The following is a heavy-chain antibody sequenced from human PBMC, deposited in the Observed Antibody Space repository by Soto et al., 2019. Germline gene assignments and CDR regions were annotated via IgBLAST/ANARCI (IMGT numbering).Heavy chain of an antibody. Sequence: QVQLQESGPGLVKPSQTLSLTCTVSGGSISSGGYYWSWIRQHPGKGLEWIGYIYYSGSTYYNPSLTSRVTISADTAKNQFPLKLSSVTAADTAVYYCALYPSYYDSSATGPRWYFALWGRGTLVTVSS. CDR3: ALYPSYYDSSATGPRWYFAL. J-gene: IGHJ2*01. V-gene: IGHV4-31*03. CDR1: GGSISSGGYY. CDR2: IYYSGST. D-gene: IGHD3-22*01.